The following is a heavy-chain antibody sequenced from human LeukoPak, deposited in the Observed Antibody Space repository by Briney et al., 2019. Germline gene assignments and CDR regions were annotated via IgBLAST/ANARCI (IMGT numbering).Heavy chain of an antibody. CDR1: GFTFGDYA. CDR2: IKSKDYGGTT. V-gene: IGHV3-49*04. Sequence: GGSLRLSCTTSGFTFGDYAMSWVRQAPRTGLEWVGFIKSKDYGGTTECAASVKGRFTISRDDSKSIAYLQINSLKTEDTAVYYCTRVPTYYYDSSGLHFDYWGQGTLVTVSS. D-gene: IGHD3-22*01. J-gene: IGHJ4*02. CDR3: TRVPTYYYDSSGLHFDY.